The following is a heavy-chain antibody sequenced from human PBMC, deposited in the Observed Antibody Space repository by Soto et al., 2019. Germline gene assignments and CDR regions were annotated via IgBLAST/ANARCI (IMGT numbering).Heavy chain of an antibody. CDR1: GFPFISYR. J-gene: IGHJ4*02. V-gene: IGHV3-23*01. D-gene: IGHD5-12*01. CDR2: ISGSGGST. Sequence: GGSPVLCCKTAGFPFISYRMILARQAPGKGLEWVSAISGSGGSTYYADSVKGRFTISRDNSKNTLYLQMNSLRAEDTAVYYCAKSPGDIVGPRWGQGTLVTVSS. CDR3: AKSPGDIVGPR.